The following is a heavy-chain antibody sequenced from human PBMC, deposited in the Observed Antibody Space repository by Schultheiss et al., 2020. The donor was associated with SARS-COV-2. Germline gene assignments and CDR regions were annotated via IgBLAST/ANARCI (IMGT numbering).Heavy chain of an antibody. D-gene: IGHD3-16*02. V-gene: IGHV3-48*04. CDR2: ISSSSSTI. CDR1: GFTFSSYW. CDR3: ATKLV. J-gene: IGHJ4*02. Sequence: GESLKISCAASGFTFSSYWMHWVRQAPGKGLEWVSYISSSSSTIYYADSVKGRFTISRDNAKNSLYLQMNSLRAEDTAVYYCATKLVWGQGTLVTVSS.